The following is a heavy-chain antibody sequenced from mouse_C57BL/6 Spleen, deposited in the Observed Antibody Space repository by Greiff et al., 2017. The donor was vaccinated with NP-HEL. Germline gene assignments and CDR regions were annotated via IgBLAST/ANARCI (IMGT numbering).Heavy chain of an antibody. J-gene: IGHJ3*01. Sequence: EVNVVESGGGLVKPGGSLKLSCAASGFTFSDYGMHWVRQAPEKGLEWVAYISSGSSTIYYADTVKGRFTISRDNAKNTLFLQMTSLRSEDTAMYYCARPTVVAPFAYWGQGTLVTVSA. CDR1: GFTFSDYG. V-gene: IGHV5-17*01. D-gene: IGHD1-1*01. CDR2: ISSGSSTI. CDR3: ARPTVVAPFAY.